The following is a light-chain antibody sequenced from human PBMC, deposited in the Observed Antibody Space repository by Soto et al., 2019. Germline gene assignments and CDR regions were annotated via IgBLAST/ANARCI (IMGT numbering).Light chain of an antibody. CDR1: QSVSSD. J-gene: IGKJ1*01. Sequence: EIVMTQSPATLSVSPGERATLSCRASQSVSSDLAWYQQKPGQAPRLLIYGASTRATGIPARFSGSGSGTEFTLTISSLQSEDFAVYYCQQYNNWPPVTFGQGTKVDIK. CDR3: QQYNNWPPVT. CDR2: GAS. V-gene: IGKV3-15*01.